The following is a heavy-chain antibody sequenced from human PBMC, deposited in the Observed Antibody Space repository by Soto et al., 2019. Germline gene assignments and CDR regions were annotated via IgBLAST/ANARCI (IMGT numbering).Heavy chain of an antibody. CDR1: GFTFSSYS. V-gene: IGHV3-48*01. J-gene: IGHJ4*02. D-gene: IGHD6-19*01. CDR3: ARDSLSIAVAAIFDY. Sequence: PGGSLRLSCAASGFTFSSYSMNWVRQAPGKGLEWVSYISSSSTIYYADSVKGRFTISRDNAKNSLYLQMNSLRAEDTAVYYCARDSLSIAVAAIFDYWGQGTLVTVSS. CDR2: ISSSSTI.